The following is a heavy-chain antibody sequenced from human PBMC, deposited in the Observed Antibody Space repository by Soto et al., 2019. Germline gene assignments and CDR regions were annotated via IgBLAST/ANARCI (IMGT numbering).Heavy chain of an antibody. Sequence: QVQLVQSGAEVKKPGSSVKVSCKASGGTFSSYAISWVRQAPGQGLEWMGGIIPIFGTANYAQKFQGRVTITADESTSTAYMELSSLISEDTAVYYCARGSRIDHDILTGYFAYFDYWGQGPLVSVSS. V-gene: IGHV1-69*01. CDR1: GGTFSSYA. CDR2: IIPIFGTA. CDR3: ARGSRIDHDILTGYFAYFDY. J-gene: IGHJ4*02. D-gene: IGHD3-9*01.